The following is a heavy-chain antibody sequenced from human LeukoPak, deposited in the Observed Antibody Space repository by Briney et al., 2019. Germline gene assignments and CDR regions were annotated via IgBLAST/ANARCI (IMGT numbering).Heavy chain of an antibody. CDR2: INHSGST. D-gene: IGHD4-17*01. CDR1: GGAFSDYY. Sequence: SETLSLTCAVYGGAFSDYYWSWIRQPPGKGLEWIGDINHSGSTKYNPSLKSRLTISVDTSKNQFSLKVSCVTAADTAVYYCASHRFSTVTNWFDPWGQGTLVTVSS. J-gene: IGHJ5*02. CDR3: ASHRFSTVTNWFDP. V-gene: IGHV4-34*01.